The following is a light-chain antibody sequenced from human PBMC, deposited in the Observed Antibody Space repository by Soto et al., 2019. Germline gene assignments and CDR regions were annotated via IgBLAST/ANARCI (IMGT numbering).Light chain of an antibody. CDR1: KSVSSC. Sequence: EIVLTQSPATLSLSPGERATLSCRASKSVSSCLAWYQQNPGQAPRLLIYDASNRATGIPARFSGSGSGTDFTLTISSLEPEDFAVYYCQQRSNWPPITFGQGTRLEIK. V-gene: IGKV3-11*01. CDR3: QQRSNWPPIT. CDR2: DAS. J-gene: IGKJ5*01.